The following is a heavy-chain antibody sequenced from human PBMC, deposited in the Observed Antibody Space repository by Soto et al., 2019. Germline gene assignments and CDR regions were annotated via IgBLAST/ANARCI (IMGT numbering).Heavy chain of an antibody. D-gene: IGHD6-13*01. CDR2: IWYDGSNK. V-gene: IGHV3-33*01. J-gene: IGHJ5*02. CDR1: GFTFSSYG. Sequence: GGSLRLSCAASGFTFSSYGMHWVRQAPGKGLEWVAVIWYDGSNKYYADSVKGRFTISRDNSKNTLYLQMNSLRAEDTAVYYCATDHRRFIAPSSPWFDPWGQGTLVTVSS. CDR3: ATDHRRFIAPSSPWFDP.